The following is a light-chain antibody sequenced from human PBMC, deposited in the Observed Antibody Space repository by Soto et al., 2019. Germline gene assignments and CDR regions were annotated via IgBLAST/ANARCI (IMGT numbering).Light chain of an antibody. CDR2: DAS. CDR3: QQYETFSGT. CDR1: QSVSGW. V-gene: IGKV1-5*01. J-gene: IGKJ1*01. Sequence: DIKMTQSPSTLSAPACRTIQGTCRASQSVSGWLAWYQQKPGEAPKLLIYDASALPRGVPSRFSGSGSGTKFTLTIASLQPDDFATYYCQQYETFSGTFGPGTKVDIK.